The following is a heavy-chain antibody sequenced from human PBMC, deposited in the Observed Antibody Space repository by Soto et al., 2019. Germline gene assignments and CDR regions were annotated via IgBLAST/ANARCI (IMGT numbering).Heavy chain of an antibody. CDR1: GGTFSSYA. J-gene: IGHJ5*01. CDR3: ARDRPYSSRRYWFDS. D-gene: IGHD6-19*01. Sequence: QVQLVQSGAEVKKPGSSVKVSCKASGGTFSSYAVSWVRQAPGRGLEWMGGIIPIFGTANYAQKFQGRVTITADESTSTAYMELSSLKSEATAVYYCARDRPYSSRRYWFDSWGQGTLVTVSS. V-gene: IGHV1-69*01. CDR2: IIPIFGTA.